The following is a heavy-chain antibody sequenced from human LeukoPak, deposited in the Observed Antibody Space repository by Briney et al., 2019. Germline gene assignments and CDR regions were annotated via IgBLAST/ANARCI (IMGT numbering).Heavy chain of an antibody. CDR2: INPSGGST. J-gene: IGHJ3*02. D-gene: IGHD3-3*01. CDR1: GYTFTSYY. V-gene: IGHV1-46*01. CDR3: AREESIFGVVADAFDI. Sequence: ASVKVSCKASGYTFTSYYMHWVRQAPGQGLEWMGIINPSGGSTSYSQKFQGRVTMTRDTSTSTAYMELSSLRSEDTAVYYCAREESIFGVVADAFDIWGHGTMVTVSS.